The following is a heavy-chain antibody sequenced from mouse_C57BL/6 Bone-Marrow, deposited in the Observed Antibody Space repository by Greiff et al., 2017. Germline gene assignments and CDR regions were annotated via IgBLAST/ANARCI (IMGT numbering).Heavy chain of an antibody. D-gene: IGHD4-1*01. V-gene: IGHV5-9*01. CDR1: GFTFSSYT. CDR2: ISGGGGNT. J-gene: IGHJ3*01. CDR3: ASQLGLAY. Sequence: EVQVVESGGGLVKPGGSLKLSCTASGFTFSSYTMSWVRQTPEKRLEWVATISGGGGNTYYPDSVKGRFTISRDNAKNTLYLQMSSLRSEDTALYYCASQLGLAYWGQGTLVTVSA.